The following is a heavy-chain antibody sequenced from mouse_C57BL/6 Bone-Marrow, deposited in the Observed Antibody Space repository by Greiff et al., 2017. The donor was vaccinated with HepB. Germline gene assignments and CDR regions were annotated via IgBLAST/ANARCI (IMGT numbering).Heavy chain of an antibody. CDR1: GFTFSDYY. D-gene: IGHD1-1*01. V-gene: IGHV5-12*01. CDR3: ARHTGSSLAWFAY. J-gene: IGHJ3*01. Sequence: EVQVVESGGGLVQPGGSLKLSCAASGFTFSDYYMYWVRQTPEKRLEWVAYISNGGGSTYYPDTVKGRFTISRDNAKNTLYLQMSRLKSEDTAMYYCARHTGSSLAWFAYWGQGTLVTVSA. CDR2: ISNGGGST.